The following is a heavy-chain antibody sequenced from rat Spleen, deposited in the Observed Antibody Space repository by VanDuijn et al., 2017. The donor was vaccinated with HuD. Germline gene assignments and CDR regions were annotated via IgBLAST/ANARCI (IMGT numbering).Heavy chain of an antibody. Sequence: EVQLVESGGGLVQPGRSLKLSCAASGFTFSDYYMAWVRQAPTKGLEWVASISYDGGSTYYRDSVKGRFTISRANAKSTLYLQMNSLRSEDTATYYCATLNKGGFDYWGQGVMVTVSS. CDR3: ATLNKGGFDY. CDR2: ISYDGGST. CDR1: GFTFSDYY. D-gene: IGHD1-10*01. V-gene: IGHV5-20*01. J-gene: IGHJ2*01.